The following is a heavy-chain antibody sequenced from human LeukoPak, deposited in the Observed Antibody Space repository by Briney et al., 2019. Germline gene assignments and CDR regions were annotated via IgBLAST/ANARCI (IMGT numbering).Heavy chain of an antibody. V-gene: IGHV4-38-2*01. CDR1: GYSISSGYY. CDR3: ARLTKVTHRAFDY. D-gene: IGHD4-17*01. CDR2: VYHSGST. J-gene: IGHJ4*02. Sequence: PSETLSLTCAVSGYSISSGYYWGWIRQPPGKGLEWIGSVYHSGSTYYNPSLKSRVTISVDTSKNQFSLKLSSVTAADTAVYYCARLTKVTHRAFDYWGQGTLVTVSS.